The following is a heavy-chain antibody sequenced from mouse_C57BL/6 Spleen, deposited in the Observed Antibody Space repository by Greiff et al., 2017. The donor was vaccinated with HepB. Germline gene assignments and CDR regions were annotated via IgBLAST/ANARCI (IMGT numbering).Heavy chain of an antibody. CDR3: ARSWDYYGSSYAMDY. CDR2: IYPGSGST. V-gene: IGHV1-55*01. D-gene: IGHD1-1*01. CDR1: GYTFTSYW. Sequence: QVQLKQPGAELVKPGASVKMSCKASGYTFTSYWITWVKQRPGQGLEWIGDIYPGSGSTNYNEKFKSKATLTVDTSSSTAYMQLSSLTSEDSAVYYCARSWDYYGSSYAMDYWGQGTSVTVSS. J-gene: IGHJ4*01.